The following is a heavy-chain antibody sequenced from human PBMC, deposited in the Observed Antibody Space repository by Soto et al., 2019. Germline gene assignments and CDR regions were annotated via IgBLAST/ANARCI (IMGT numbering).Heavy chain of an antibody. J-gene: IGHJ4*02. CDR2: IYYSGST. CDR1: GGSISSSSYY. V-gene: IGHV4-39*01. Sequence: QLQLQESGPGLVKPSETLSLTCTVSGGSISSSSYYWGWIRPPPGKGLEWIGRIYYSGSTYYNPSLKSRVAISVDTSKNQFSLKLSSVTAADTAVYYCARQAGGTIFGVAGPEFDYWGQGTLVTVSS. D-gene: IGHD3-3*01. CDR3: ARQAGGTIFGVAGPEFDY.